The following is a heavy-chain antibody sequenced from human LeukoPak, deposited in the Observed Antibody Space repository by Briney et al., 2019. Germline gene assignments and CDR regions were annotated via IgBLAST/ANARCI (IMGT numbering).Heavy chain of an antibody. D-gene: IGHD2-15*01. Sequence: GGSLRLSCSASGFTFNTYAMHWVRQAPGKGLEYVSAISTDGGGTYYPDSVKGRFTISRDNSKNTLYLQMSSLRAEDTAVYYCVKYHNSCYSVWGQGTLVTVSS. CDR1: GFTFNTYA. CDR3: VKYHNSCYSV. J-gene: IGHJ4*02. CDR2: ISTDGGGT. V-gene: IGHV3-64D*06.